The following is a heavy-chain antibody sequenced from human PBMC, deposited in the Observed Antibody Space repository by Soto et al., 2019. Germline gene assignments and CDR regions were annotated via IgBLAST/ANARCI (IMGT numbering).Heavy chain of an antibody. V-gene: IGHV4-34*01. J-gene: IGHJ5*02. CDR2: INHSGST. CDR1: GGSFSGYY. Sequence: PSETLSLTCAVYGGSFSGYYWSWIRQPPGKGLEWIGEINHSGSTNYNPSLKSRVTISVDTSKNQFSLKLSSVTAADTAVYYCARGMGYDYIWGSYHRGSLDPWGQGTLVTVS. D-gene: IGHD3-16*02. CDR3: ARGMGYDYIWGSYHRGSLDP.